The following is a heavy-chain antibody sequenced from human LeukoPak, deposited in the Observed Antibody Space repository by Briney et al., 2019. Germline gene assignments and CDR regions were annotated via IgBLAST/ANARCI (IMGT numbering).Heavy chain of an antibody. J-gene: IGHJ4*02. Sequence: PGGSHRLSCAVSGFTVSGDYMSWVRQAPGKGLEWVSVIYADFDTTDYADSVKGRFTISRDNSKNTLYLHMNSLGVEDTATYFCARALNRHIGAFEYWGQGALVTVSS. D-gene: IGHD4/OR15-4a*01. CDR2: IYADFDTT. V-gene: IGHV3-53*01. CDR3: ARALNRHIGAFEY. CDR1: GFTVSGDY.